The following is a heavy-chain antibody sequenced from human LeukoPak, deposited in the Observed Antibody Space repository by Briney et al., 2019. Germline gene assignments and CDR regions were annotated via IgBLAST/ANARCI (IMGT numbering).Heavy chain of an antibody. CDR1: GFTFSNYV. D-gene: IGHD6-13*01. V-gene: IGHV3-30*04. J-gene: IGHJ4*02. CDR3: AKGAAGFDY. Sequence: GMSPRLSCAASGFTFSNYVMQWVRQGPGKGLEWVALISSDGRGEYYADSVKGRFTISRDNSRNTLYLQMSSLRAEDTAVYYCAKGAAGFDYWGQGTLVTVSS. CDR2: ISSDGRGE.